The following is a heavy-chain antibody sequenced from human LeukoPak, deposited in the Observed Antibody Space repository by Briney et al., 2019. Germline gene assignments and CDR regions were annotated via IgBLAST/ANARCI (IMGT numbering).Heavy chain of an antibody. CDR3: AKRYYNFPLDY. V-gene: IGHV3-23*01. J-gene: IGHJ4*02. D-gene: IGHD1-1*01. CDR2: ISANGGET. Sequence: GGSLRLSCAASGFTFSIYAMNWVRQAPGKGLEWVSSISANGGETHYADSVRGRFTISRDNSKNTLYLQINNPRVEDTAVYYCAKRYYNFPLDYWGQGTLVTVSS. CDR1: GFTFSIYA.